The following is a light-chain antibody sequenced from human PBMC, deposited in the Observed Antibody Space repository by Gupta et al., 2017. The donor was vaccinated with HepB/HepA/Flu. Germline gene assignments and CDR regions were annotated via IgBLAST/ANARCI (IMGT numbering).Light chain of an antibody. J-gene: IGKJ3*01. V-gene: IGKV1-9*01. CDR2: AAS. Sequence: PTFLSASTGDRVTIACRASQGISSYVAWSQQKPGRAPRLLIYAASTVQTGVPARFSGSGSGTGFTLTITTLQPEDFAGYYCRQRTNFPLTFGHGTRMEIK. CDR1: QGISSY. CDR3: RQRTNFPLT.